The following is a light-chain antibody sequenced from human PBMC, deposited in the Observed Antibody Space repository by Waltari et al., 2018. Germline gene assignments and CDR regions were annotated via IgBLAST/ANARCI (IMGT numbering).Light chain of an antibody. J-gene: IGKJ2*01. V-gene: IGKV1-39*01. CDR2: AAS. Sequence: DIQMTQSPSSLSASAGDRVTITCRASQSISTYLNWYHQKPGRAPKLLIYAASSLQSGVPSRFSGSGSGTDFTLTISSLQPEDSASYYCQQTYSSPYTFGQGTNLEIK. CDR1: QSISTY. CDR3: QQTYSSPYT.